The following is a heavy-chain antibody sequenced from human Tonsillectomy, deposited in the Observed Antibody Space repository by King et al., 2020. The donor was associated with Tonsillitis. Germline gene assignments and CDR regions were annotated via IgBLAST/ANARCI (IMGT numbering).Heavy chain of an antibody. V-gene: IGHV3-7*03. CDR3: AGDSFIDYYYVFDV. Sequence: QLVQSGGGLVQPGGSLRLSCAASEFTFSNYWMSWVRQAPGKGLEWVANINQDGSEKYYVDSVKGRFTISRDNAKNSLYLQINSLRDEDTAVYYCAGDSFIDYYYVFDVGGQGTTVTVSS. CDR1: EFTFSNYW. CDR2: INQDGSEK. J-gene: IGHJ6*02.